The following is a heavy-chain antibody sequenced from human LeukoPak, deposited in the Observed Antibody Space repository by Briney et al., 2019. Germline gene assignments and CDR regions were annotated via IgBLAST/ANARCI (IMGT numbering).Heavy chain of an antibody. CDR1: GGTFSSYA. D-gene: IGHD2-2*01. Sequence: ASVKVSCKASGGTFSSYAISWVRQAPGQGLEWMGGIIPIFGTANYAQKFQGRVTITADESTSTACMELSSLRSEDTAVYYCASSATHYCSSTSCPEIYYYYYYMDVWGKGTTVTISS. CDR2: IIPIFGTA. V-gene: IGHV1-69*13. CDR3: ASSATHYCSSTSCPEIYYYYYYMDV. J-gene: IGHJ6*03.